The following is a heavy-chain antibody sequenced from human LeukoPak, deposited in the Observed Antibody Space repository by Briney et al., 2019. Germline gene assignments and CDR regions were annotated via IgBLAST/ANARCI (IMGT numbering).Heavy chain of an antibody. CDR2: INAGNGNT. Sequence: ASVKVSCKASGYTFTSYAMHWVRQAPGQRLEWMGWINAGNGNTKYSQKFQGRVTITRDTSASTAYMELSSLRSEDTAVYYCARGVSYYQAVHDYWGQGTLVTVSS. CDR3: ARGVSYYQAVHDY. J-gene: IGHJ4*02. D-gene: IGHD3-10*01. V-gene: IGHV1-3*01. CDR1: GYTFTSYA.